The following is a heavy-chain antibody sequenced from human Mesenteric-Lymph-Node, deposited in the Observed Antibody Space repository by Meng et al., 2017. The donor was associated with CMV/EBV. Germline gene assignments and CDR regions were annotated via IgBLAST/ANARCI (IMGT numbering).Heavy chain of an antibody. CDR2: IHHDGTDK. J-gene: IGHJ6*02. V-gene: IGHV3-30*02. CDR1: GFTFSGYG. CDR3: ARDQAGADYYYYGMDV. D-gene: IGHD1-26*01. Sequence: GGSLRLSCAASGFTFSGYGIHWVRQAPGKGLEWVAFIHHDGTDKYYADSVRGRFTISRDNAKNSLYLQMSSLRAEDSAVYYCARDQAGADYYYYGMDVWGQGITVTVSS.